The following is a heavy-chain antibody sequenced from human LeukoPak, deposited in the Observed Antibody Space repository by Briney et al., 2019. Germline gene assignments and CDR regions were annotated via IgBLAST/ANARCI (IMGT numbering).Heavy chain of an antibody. V-gene: IGHV3-53*01. D-gene: IGHD5-12*01. CDR1: GFTVSSSL. CDR3: ARGLVATMLDAFDI. CDR2: IYSGGST. J-gene: IGHJ3*02. Sequence: PGGSLRLSCEAPGFTVSSSLVNWDRQAHGQGLEWASVIYSGGSTYYAASVKGRFTISRDNSKNTLYLQINSLRAEDTAVYYCARGLVATMLDAFDIWGQGTMVTVSS.